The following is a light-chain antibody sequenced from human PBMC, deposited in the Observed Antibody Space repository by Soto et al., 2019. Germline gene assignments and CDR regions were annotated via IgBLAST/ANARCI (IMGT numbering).Light chain of an antibody. V-gene: IGLV1-47*01. Sequence: QSVLTQPPSASETPGQRVTISCSGSSSNIGSNHVYWYQHLPGTAPKLLIYRNYLRPSGVPDRFSASKSATSASLAISGLRSDDEADYYCGAWDDSLSAWVFGRGTKLTVL. CDR3: GAWDDSLSAWV. J-gene: IGLJ3*02. CDR2: RNY. CDR1: SSNIGSNH.